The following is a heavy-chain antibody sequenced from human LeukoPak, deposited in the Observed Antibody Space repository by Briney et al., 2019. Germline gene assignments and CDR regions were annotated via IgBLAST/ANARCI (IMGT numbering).Heavy chain of an antibody. V-gene: IGHV3-7*01. D-gene: IGHD6-13*01. CDR3: ARDESSSSAFDI. CDR2: IKQDGSEK. CDR1: GFTFSSYW. Sequence: GGSLRLSCAASGFTFSSYWMSWVRQAPGKGLEWVANIKQDGSEKYYMDSVKGRFTISRDNSKNTLYLQMNSLRAEDTAVYYCARDESSSSAFDIWGQGTMVTVSS. J-gene: IGHJ3*02.